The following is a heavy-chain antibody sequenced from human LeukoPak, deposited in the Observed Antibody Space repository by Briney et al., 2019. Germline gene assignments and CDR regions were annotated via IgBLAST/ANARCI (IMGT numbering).Heavy chain of an antibody. CDR3: ARHRVAAGTEVVDN. J-gene: IGHJ4*02. CDR2: IYHSGST. D-gene: IGHD6-13*01. Sequence: SETLSLTCAVSGYSISSGYYWGWIRQPPGKGLEWIGSIYHSGSTYYNPSLKSRVTISVDTSKNQFSLKLSSVTAAGTAVYYCARHRVAAGTEVVDNWGQGTLVTVSS. V-gene: IGHV4-38-2*01. CDR1: GYSISSGYY.